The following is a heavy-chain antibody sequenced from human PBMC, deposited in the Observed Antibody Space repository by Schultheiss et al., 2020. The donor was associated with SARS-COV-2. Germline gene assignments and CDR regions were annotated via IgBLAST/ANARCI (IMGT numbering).Heavy chain of an antibody. CDR2: IKSTTDGGTT. CDR1: GFTFSNAR. D-gene: IGHD2-8*01. V-gene: IGHV3-15*01. J-gene: IGHJ6*03. Sequence: GGSLRLSCAASGFTFSNARMSWVRQAPGKGLEWVGRIKSTTDGGTTDYAAPVKGRFTISRDDSKNTLYLQMNSLRAEDTAAYYCATSPSNDYYMDVWGKGTTVTVSS. CDR3: ATSPSNDYYMDV.